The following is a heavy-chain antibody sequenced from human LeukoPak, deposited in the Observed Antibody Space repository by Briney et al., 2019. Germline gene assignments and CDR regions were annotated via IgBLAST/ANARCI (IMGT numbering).Heavy chain of an antibody. CDR2: ISSSSTNI. CDR1: GFTFSGYS. J-gene: IGHJ4*02. CDR3: ARGLEGATTS. Sequence: GGSLTLSCAASGFTFSGYSMNWVRQAPGKGLEWVSYISSSSTNIYYADSVKGRLTISRDNAKNSLYLQMNSLRAEDTAVYYCARGLEGATTSWGQGTLVTVSS. V-gene: IGHV3-48*01. D-gene: IGHD1-26*01.